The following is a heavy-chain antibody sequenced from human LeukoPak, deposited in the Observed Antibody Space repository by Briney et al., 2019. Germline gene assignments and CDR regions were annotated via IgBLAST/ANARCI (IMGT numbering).Heavy chain of an antibody. V-gene: IGHV3-7*03. CDR2: MNEYGSAI. CDR3: AKDLTYGDYAGGDAFDI. Sequence: PGGSLRLSCAVSGFTFSSYSMGWVRQAPGKGLEWVANMNEYGSAIFYVDSVKGRFTISRDNAKNSLYLQMKNLRGEDTALYYCAKDLTYGDYAGGDAFDIWGQGTMVTVSS. D-gene: IGHD4-17*01. J-gene: IGHJ3*02. CDR1: GFTFSSYS.